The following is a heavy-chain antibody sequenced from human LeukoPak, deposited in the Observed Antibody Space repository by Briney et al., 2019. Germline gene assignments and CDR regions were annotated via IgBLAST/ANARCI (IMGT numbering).Heavy chain of an antibody. Sequence: GASVKVSCKASGYTFTSYGISWVRQAPGQGLEWMGWISAYNGNTNYAQKLQGRVTMTTDTSTSTAYMELRSLRSDDTAVYYCARSPYCTNGVCAGDWFDPWGQGTLVTVSS. CDR3: ARSPYCTNGVCAGDWFDP. D-gene: IGHD2-8*01. CDR1: GYTFTSYG. J-gene: IGHJ5*02. V-gene: IGHV1-18*01. CDR2: ISAYNGNT.